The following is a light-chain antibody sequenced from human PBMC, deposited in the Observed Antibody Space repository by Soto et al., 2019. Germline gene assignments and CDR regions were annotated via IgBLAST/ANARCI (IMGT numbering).Light chain of an antibody. J-gene: IGKJ1*01. CDR1: QSISSW. Sequence: DIQMTQSPSTLSASVGARVTITFRASQSISSWLAWYQQKPGKAPKLLIYDASSLESGVPSRFSGSGSGTEFTLTISSLQPDDFATYYCQHYNRYGTFGQGTKVDI. CDR2: DAS. CDR3: QHYNRYGT. V-gene: IGKV1-5*01.